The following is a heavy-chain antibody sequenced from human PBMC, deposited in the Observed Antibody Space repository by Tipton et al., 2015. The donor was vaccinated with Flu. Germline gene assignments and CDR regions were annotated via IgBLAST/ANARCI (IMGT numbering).Heavy chain of an antibody. V-gene: IGHV3-30*02. CDR2: IRYDTSNN. Sequence: SLRLFCAASGFTFSSYGMHWVRQAPGNGLEWVAFIRYDTSNNYYADFVKGRFTISRDNSKNTQYLQMNSLRPEDTAVYYCAKDRAVHDYGDYLDYWGQGTLVTVSS. CDR1: GFTFSSYG. J-gene: IGHJ4*02. D-gene: IGHD4-17*01. CDR3: AKDRAVHDYGDYLDY.